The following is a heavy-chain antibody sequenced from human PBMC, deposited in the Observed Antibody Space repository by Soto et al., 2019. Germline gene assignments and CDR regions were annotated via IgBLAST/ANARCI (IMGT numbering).Heavy chain of an antibody. V-gene: IGHV2-5*01. CDR1: GFSLSTSGVG. CDR3: ARGDSTGYYPY. Sequence: QITLKESGPTLVKPTQTLTLTCAVSGFSLSTSGVGVGWIRQPPGKALEWLALIYWNDSKRYSPSLKSRLTITKDTSKNQMVLTMTNVDPVDTATYYCARGDSTGYYPYWGEGILVTVSS. CDR2: IYWNDSK. D-gene: IGHD3-22*01. J-gene: IGHJ4*02.